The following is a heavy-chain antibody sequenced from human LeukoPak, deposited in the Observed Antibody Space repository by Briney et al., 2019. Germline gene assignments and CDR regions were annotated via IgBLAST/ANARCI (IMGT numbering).Heavy chain of an antibody. V-gene: IGHV1-69*05. CDR3: ARLPTYYYDSSGLNWYFDL. J-gene: IGHJ2*01. Sequence: GSSVKVSCKASGGTFSSYAISWVRQAPGQGLEWMGGIIPIFGTANYAQKFQGRVTITTDESTSTAYMELSSLRSEDTAVYYCARLPTYYYDSSGLNWYFDLWGRGTLVTVSS. CDR2: IIPIFGTA. CDR1: GGTFSSYA. D-gene: IGHD3-22*01.